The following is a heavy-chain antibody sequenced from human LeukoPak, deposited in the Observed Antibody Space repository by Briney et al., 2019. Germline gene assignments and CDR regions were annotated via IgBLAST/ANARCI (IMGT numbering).Heavy chain of an antibody. CDR3: ARHGTPRWEIKRAGFDY. CDR2: ISIYNGNT. V-gene: IGHV1-18*01. CDR1: GYTFSNYG. J-gene: IGHJ4*02. D-gene: IGHD1/OR15-1a*01. Sequence: GSVKVSCTASGYTFSNYGISWVRQAPGQGLEWMGWISIYNGNTNYAQNIQDRVTITTDTSTSTAYMELRSLTSDDTALYYCARHGTPRWEIKRAGFDYWGQGTLVTVS.